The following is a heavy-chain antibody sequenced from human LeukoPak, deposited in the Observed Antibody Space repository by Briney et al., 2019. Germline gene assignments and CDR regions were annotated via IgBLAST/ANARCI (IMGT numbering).Heavy chain of an antibody. CDR3: ARAGPPAFDP. CDR2: ISYSGSTT. CDR1: GFTVSNNY. Sequence: GGSLRLSCAASGFTVSNNYMSWVRQAPGKGLEWVSYISYSGSTTSYADSVKGRFTISRDNAKNSLYLQMNSLRAEDTAVYYCARAGPPAFDPWGQGTLVTVSS. J-gene: IGHJ5*02. V-gene: IGHV3-11*04.